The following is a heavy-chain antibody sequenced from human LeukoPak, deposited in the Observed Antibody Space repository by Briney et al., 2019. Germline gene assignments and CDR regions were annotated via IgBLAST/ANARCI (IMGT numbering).Heavy chain of an antibody. V-gene: IGHV4-59*01. CDR1: GDPNNSSY. Sequence: SETLSLTCTVSGDPNNSSYWSWIRHPPGKGLEWIGHIYYSGSTNYNPSLKSQVTVSMDTPKNQFSLKLSGVAAADTAVYYCARTAYARFFDLWGRGTLVTVSS. CDR3: ARTAYARFFDL. CDR2: IYYSGST. J-gene: IGHJ2*01. D-gene: IGHD2-21*01.